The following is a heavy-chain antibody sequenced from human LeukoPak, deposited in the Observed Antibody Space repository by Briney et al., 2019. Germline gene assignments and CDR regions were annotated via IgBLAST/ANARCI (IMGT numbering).Heavy chain of an antibody. J-gene: IGHJ5*02. CDR2: IYTSGST. D-gene: IGHD3-10*01. CDR1: GGSISSGSYY. V-gene: IGHV4-61*02. CDR3: ARALHPEYGSGSYYNSSLWFDP. Sequence: SETLSLTCTVSGGSISSGSYYWSWIRQPAGKGLEWIGRIYTSGSTNYNLSLKSRVTISVDTSKNQFSLKLSSVTAADTAVYYCARALHPEYGSGSYYNSSLWFDPWGQGTLVTVSS.